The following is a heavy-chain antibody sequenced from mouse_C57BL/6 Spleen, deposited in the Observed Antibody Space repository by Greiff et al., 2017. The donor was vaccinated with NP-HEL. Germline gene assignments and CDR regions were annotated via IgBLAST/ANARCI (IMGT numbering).Heavy chain of an antibody. CDR1: GYTFTSYT. V-gene: IGHV1-4*01. Sequence: QVQLQQSGAELARPGASVKMSCKASGYTFTSYTMHWVKQRPGQGLEWIGYINPSSGYTKYNQKFKDKATLTADKSYSTAYMQLSSLTSEDSAVYYGARDGNYGAMDYWGQGTSVTVSS. D-gene: IGHD2-1*01. CDR3: ARDGNYGAMDY. CDR2: INPSSGYT. J-gene: IGHJ4*01.